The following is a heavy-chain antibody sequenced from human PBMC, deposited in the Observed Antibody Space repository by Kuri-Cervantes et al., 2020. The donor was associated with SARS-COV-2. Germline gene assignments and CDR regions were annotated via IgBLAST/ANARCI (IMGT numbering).Heavy chain of an antibody. J-gene: IGHJ3*02. D-gene: IGHD5-24*01. CDR1: GDSFDYRF. Sequence: SVKVSCKASGDSFDYRFLHWVRQAPGQPLEWMGWITPFNGNTNYAQGFQDRVTITRDRSMSTAYMELSSLGSDDTAMYYCARSGPGAISREDGACDIWGQGTMVTVSS. CDR2: ITPFNGNT. V-gene: IGHV1-45*01. CDR3: ARSGPGAISREDGACDI.